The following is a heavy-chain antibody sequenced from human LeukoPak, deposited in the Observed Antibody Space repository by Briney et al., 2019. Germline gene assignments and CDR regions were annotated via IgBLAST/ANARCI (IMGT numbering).Heavy chain of an antibody. D-gene: IGHD6-13*01. V-gene: IGHV4-59*08. J-gene: IGHJ4*02. CDR3: ARHGYSSSWMIDY. Sequence: PSETLSLTCTVSSGSISSYSWSWIRQPPGKGLEWIGYIHYSGSTNYNPSHKSRVTISVDTSMNQFSLNLNSVTAADTAVYYCARHGYSSSWMIDYWGQGTLVTVSS. CDR2: IHYSGST. CDR1: SGSISSYS.